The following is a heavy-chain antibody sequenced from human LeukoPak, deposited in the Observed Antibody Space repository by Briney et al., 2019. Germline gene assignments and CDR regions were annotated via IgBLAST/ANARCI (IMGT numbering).Heavy chain of an antibody. CDR3: ARGNIVLMVYAIGDAFDI. CDR1: GGSISSSSYY. V-gene: IGHV4-39*01. J-gene: IGHJ3*02. D-gene: IGHD2-8*01. Sequence: SETLSLTCTVSGGSISSSSYYWGWIRQPPGKGLEWIGSIYYSGSTYYNPSLKSRVTISVDTSKNQFSLKLSSVTAADTAVYYCARGNIVLMVYAIGDAFDIWGQGTMVTVSS. CDR2: IYYSGST.